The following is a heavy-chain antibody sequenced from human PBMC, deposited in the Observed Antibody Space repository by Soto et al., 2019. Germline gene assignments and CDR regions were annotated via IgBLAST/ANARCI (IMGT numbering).Heavy chain of an antibody. V-gene: IGHV1-18*01. CDR1: GYTFTNYA. Sequence: QVQLVQSGAEVKKPGASVKVSCQASGYTFTNYAISWVRQAPGQGLEWMGWISASTRNTDQAQNFQRKVTMTIDTSTNTANMELRSLRSDDTAVYYCARCYCSVGSCYACWHFDLWGRGTLVTVSS. CDR3: ARCYCSVGSCYACWHFDL. D-gene: IGHD2-15*01. CDR2: ISASTRNT. J-gene: IGHJ2*01.